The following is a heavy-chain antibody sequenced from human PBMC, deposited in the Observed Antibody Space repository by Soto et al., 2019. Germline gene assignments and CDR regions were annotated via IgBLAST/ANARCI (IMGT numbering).Heavy chain of an antibody. CDR2: MNPKSGNT. D-gene: IGHD4-17*01. J-gene: IGHJ4*02. V-gene: IGHV1-8*01. CDR3: GGSTGATSIF. CDR1: GYIFTSYE. Sequence: QVQLVQSGAEVKKPGASVKVSCKASGYIFTSYEINWVRQATGQGLEWMGWMNPKSGNTGYAQKFQGKSTMTRNTPNSNAYMGVSSVRFEGTAGFYLGGSTGATSIFWGQGTPGPVSS.